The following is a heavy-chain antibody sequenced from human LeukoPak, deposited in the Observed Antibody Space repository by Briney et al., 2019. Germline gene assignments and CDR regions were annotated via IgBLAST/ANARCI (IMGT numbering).Heavy chain of an antibody. CDR3: ARVSTIGGTRLYRHYGMDF. J-gene: IGHJ6*04. CDR2: IIVGNGNT. D-gene: IGHD3-16*01. CDR1: GYNFRSYA. V-gene: IGHV1-3*01. Sequence: ASVKVSCKASGYNFRSYAIYWVRQAPGQRLEWMGWIIVGNGNTKYSEKFQGRVIISRDTSANTVYMELSGLRGEDTAVYYCARVSTIGGTRLYRHYGMDFWGKGTTVIVSS.